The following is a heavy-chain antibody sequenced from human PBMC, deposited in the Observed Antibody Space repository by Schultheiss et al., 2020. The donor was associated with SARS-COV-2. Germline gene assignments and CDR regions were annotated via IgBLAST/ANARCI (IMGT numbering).Heavy chain of an antibody. CDR1: GYTFTSYG. CDR2: ISAYNGNT. Sequence: ASVKVSCKASGYTFTSYGFSWVRQAPGQGLEWMGWISAYNGNTNYAQKLQGRVTMTTDTSTSTAYMELRSLRSDDTAVYYCARGHVDIVVVVAATHFDYWGQGTLVTVSS. CDR3: ARGHVDIVVVVAATHFDY. V-gene: IGHV1-18*01. J-gene: IGHJ4*02. D-gene: IGHD2-15*01.